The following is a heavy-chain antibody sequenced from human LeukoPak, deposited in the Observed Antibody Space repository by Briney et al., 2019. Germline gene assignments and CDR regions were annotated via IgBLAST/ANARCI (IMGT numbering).Heavy chain of an antibody. Sequence: ASVKVSCKASGYTSTSYGISWVRQAPGQGLEWMGWISAYNGNTNYAQKFQDRVTITTDTPTSTAYMELRSLRSDDTAVYYCARDFVDTVMVVDYWGQGTLVTVSS. CDR3: ARDFVDTVMVVDY. CDR2: ISAYNGNT. V-gene: IGHV1-18*01. CDR1: GYTSTSYG. D-gene: IGHD5-18*01. J-gene: IGHJ4*02.